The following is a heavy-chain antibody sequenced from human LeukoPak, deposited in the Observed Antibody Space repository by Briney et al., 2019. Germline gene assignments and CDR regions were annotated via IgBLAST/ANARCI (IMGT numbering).Heavy chain of an antibody. V-gene: IGHV4-39*01. Sequence: SETLSLTCSVSGGSIGSSSYCWGWIRQPPGKGLEWIGTICYSGSTFYNPSLKSRVTLSVDTSKNQFSLKLSYVTAADTAVYYCARTENYIPEDCFDPWGQGTLVTVSS. J-gene: IGHJ5*02. CDR3: ARTENYIPEDCFDP. CDR2: ICYSGST. CDR1: GGSIGSSSYC. D-gene: IGHD5-24*01.